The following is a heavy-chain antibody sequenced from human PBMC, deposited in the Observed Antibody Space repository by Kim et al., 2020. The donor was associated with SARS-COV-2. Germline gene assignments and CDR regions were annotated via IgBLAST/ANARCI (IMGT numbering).Heavy chain of an antibody. CDR1: GFTFSDNY. J-gene: IGHJ4*02. CDR2: ISSSSHT. Sequence: GGSLRLSCAASGFTFSDNYMTWIRQAPGQGLEWLSDISSSSHTNYTDSVKGRFTISRDNAKKSLYLQMNSLRVDDTGIYYCARERDGYHSFDYWGKGTLVPVPS. V-gene: IGHV3-11*05. CDR3: ARERDGYHSFDY. D-gene: IGHD5-12*01.